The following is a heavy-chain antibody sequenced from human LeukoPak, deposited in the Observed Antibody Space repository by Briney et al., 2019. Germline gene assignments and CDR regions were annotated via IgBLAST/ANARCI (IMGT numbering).Heavy chain of an antibody. V-gene: IGHV4-38-2*02. CDR3: ARYNTYYDFWSGYRHDAFDI. CDR1: GYSISSGYY. D-gene: IGHD3-3*01. J-gene: IGHJ3*02. CDR2: IYHSGST. Sequence: ETSETLSLTCTVSGYSISSGYYWGWIRQPPGKVLEWIGSIYHSGSTYYNPSLKSRVTISVDTSKNQFSLKLSSVTAAVTAVYYCARYNTYYDFWSGYRHDAFDIWGQGTMVTVSS.